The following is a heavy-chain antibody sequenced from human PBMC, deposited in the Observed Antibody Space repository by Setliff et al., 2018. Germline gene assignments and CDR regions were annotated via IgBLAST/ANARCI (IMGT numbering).Heavy chain of an antibody. Sequence: PGGSLRLSCAASGFTFDKHGMNWVRQAPGKGLEWVSTSTWDGRSKGYADSVKGRFTISRDNAKNSLYLQMNSLRAEDTAVYFCARDGGEYWGQGTLVTVSS. V-gene: IGHV3-20*04. CDR2: STWDGRSK. J-gene: IGHJ4*02. CDR1: GFTFDKHG. CDR3: ARDGGEY. D-gene: IGHD3-16*01.